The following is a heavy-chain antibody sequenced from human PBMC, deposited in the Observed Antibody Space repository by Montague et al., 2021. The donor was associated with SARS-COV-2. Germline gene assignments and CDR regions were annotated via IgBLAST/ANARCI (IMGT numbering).Heavy chain of an antibody. Sequence: SLSLSASGFTFSSYAMHWVRQAPGKGLEWVAVISYDGSNKYYADSVKGRFTISRDNSKNTLYLQMNSLRAEDTAVYYCASGYSGSYYYFDYWGQGTLVTVSS. V-gene: IGHV3-30-3*01. D-gene: IGHD1-26*01. CDR1: GFTFSSYA. CDR2: ISYDGSNK. CDR3: ASGYSGSYYYFDY. J-gene: IGHJ4*02.